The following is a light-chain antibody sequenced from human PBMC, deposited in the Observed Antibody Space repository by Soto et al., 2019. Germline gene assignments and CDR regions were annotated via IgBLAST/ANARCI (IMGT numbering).Light chain of an antibody. CDR2: GAS. CDR1: QSVSSNY. Sequence: EIVLTQSPGTLSLSPGERATLSCRASQSVSSNYLAWYQQKPGQAPRLLIYGASNRATGIPDRFSGSGSGTDFTLTISRLEPEDFVVYYCQQYGGSPWTFGQGTKVEIK. CDR3: QQYGGSPWT. J-gene: IGKJ1*01. V-gene: IGKV3-20*01.